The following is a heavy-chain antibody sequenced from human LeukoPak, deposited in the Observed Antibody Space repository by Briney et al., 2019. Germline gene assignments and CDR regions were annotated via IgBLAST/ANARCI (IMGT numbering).Heavy chain of an antibody. CDR2: ISSSSSYI. CDR3: ARDGGKQLWAFDI. Sequence: KPGGSLRLSCAASGFTFSSYSMNWVRQAPGKGLEWVSSISSSSSYIYYADSVKGRFTISRDNAKNSLYLQMNSLRAEDTAVYYCARDGGKQLWAFDIWGQGTMVTVSS. J-gene: IGHJ3*02. V-gene: IGHV3-21*01. D-gene: IGHD5-18*01. CDR1: GFTFSSYS.